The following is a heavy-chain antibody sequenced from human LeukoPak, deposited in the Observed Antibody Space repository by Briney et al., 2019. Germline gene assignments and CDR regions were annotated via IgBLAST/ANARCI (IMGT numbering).Heavy chain of an antibody. V-gene: IGHV4-39*07. J-gene: IGHJ4*02. Sequence: PSETLSLTCTVSGGSITSSSAYNWGWIRQPPGSGLEWIGTVHSRGSTYYNSSLKSRLTMSVDTSKNQFSLKLRSVTAADTAVYYCARDYGDYGMFDYWGQGTLVTVSS. D-gene: IGHD4-17*01. CDR2: VHSRGST. CDR3: ARDYGDYGMFDY. CDR1: GGSITSSSAYN.